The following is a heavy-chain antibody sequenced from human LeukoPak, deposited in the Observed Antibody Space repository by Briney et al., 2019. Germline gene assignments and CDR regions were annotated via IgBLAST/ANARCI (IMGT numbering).Heavy chain of an antibody. J-gene: IGHJ4*02. CDR2: INPNSGGT. D-gene: IGHD2-2*01. V-gene: IGHV1-2*02. CDR1: GYTFTGYY. CDR3: ARDQNDRISTTPWMEIDY. Sequence: GASVKVSCKASGYTFTGYYMHWVRQAPGQGLEWMGWINPNSGGTNYAQKLQGRVTMTTDTSTSTAYMELRSLRSDDTAVYYCARDQNDRISTTPWMEIDYWGQGTLVTVSS.